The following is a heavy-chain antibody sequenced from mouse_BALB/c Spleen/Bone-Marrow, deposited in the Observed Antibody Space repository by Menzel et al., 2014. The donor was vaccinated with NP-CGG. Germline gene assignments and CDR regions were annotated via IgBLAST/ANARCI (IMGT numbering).Heavy chain of an antibody. CDR1: GYSFTDYN. Sequence: EVQLQQSGPELVKPGASVKVSCEASGYSFTDYNMHWVKQSPGKSLEWIGYIDPYNGGTSYNQKFKGKATLTVDKSSSTAYMHLNSLTSDDSAVYDCARRSTMITTEAWFAYWGQGTLVTVSA. V-gene: IGHV1S135*01. CDR2: IDPYNGGT. D-gene: IGHD2-4*01. CDR3: ARRSTMITTEAWFAY. J-gene: IGHJ3*01.